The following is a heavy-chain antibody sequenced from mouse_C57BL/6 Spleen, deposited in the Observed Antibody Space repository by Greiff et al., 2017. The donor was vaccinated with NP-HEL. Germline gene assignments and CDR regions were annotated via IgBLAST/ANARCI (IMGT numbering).Heavy chain of an antibody. V-gene: IGHV5-4*01. J-gene: IGHJ2*01. D-gene: IGHD2-3*01. Sequence: EVKLVESGGGLVKPGGSLKLSCAASGFTFISYAMSWVRQTPEKRLEWVATISDGGSYTYYPDNVKGRFTISRDNAKNNLYLQMSHLKSEDTAMYYCAREDGHCFDYWGQGTTLTVSS. CDR1: GFTFISYA. CDR2: ISDGGSYT. CDR3: AREDGHCFDY.